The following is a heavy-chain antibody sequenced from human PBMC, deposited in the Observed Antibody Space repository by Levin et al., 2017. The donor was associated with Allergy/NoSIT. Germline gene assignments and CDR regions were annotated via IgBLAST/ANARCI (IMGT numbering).Heavy chain of an antibody. J-gene: IGHJ4*02. Sequence: PGGSLRLSCAASGFTFSSYGMSWVRQAPGKGLEWVSGISGGGYSTPYPDSVKGRFTISRDNSKNTLYLQMNSLRAEDTAVYYCAKERTVTTFAFIDYWGQGTLVTVSS. CDR2: ISGGGYST. CDR1: GFTFSSYG. D-gene: IGHD4-17*01. CDR3: AKERTVTTFAFIDY. V-gene: IGHV3-23*01.